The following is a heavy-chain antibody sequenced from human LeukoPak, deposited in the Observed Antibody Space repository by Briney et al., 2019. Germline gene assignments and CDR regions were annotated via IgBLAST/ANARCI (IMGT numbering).Heavy chain of an antibody. V-gene: IGHV3-53*05. D-gene: IGHD3-22*01. CDR3: ARDGGYYDTSGYYYVDY. J-gene: IGHJ4*02. CDR2: IYSGGST. Sequence: GGSLRLSCAASGFTVRSNYMSWVRQAPGKGLEWVSVIYSGGSTYYADSVKGRFTISRDNSKNSLYLQMNSLRTEDTALYYCARDGGYYDTSGYYYVDYWGQGTLVTVSS. CDR1: GFTVRSNY.